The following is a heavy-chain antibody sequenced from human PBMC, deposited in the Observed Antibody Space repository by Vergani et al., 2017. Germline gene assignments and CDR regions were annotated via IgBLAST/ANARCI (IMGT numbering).Heavy chain of an antibody. CDR1: GDSIRSRDY. CDR2: IYHSGST. J-gene: IGHJ3*02. V-gene: IGHV4-38-2*01. CDR3: ASILGMGAFDI. D-gene: IGHD7-27*01. Sequence: QVQLQESGPGLVKPSQTLSLTCSVSGDSIRSRDYTWGWIRQPPGKGLEWIGSIYHSGSTYYNPSLKSRVTISVDTSKNQFSLKLSSVTAADTAVYYCASILGMGAFDIWGQGTMVTVSS.